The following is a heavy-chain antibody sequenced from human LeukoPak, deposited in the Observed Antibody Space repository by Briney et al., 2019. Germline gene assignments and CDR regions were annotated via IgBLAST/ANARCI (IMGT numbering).Heavy chain of an antibody. CDR1: GFTFDDYA. Sequence: GGSLRLSCAASGFTFDDYAMHWARQAPGKGLEWVSLISRDGGSTYYADSVKGRFTISRDNSKNSLYLQMNSLRTEDTALYYCGKDGPGYCSSTSCYGIDYWGQGTLVTVSS. J-gene: IGHJ4*02. CDR2: ISRDGGST. CDR3: GKDGPGYCSSTSCYGIDY. V-gene: IGHV3-43*02. D-gene: IGHD2-2*01.